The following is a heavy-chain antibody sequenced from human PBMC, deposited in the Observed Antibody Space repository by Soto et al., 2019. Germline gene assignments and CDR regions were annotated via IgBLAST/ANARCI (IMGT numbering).Heavy chain of an antibody. CDR2: IIPIFGTA. CDR3: ARDQSGSYYEGDY. Sequence: SVKVSCKASGGTFSSYAISWVRQAPGQGLEWMGGIIPIFGTANYAQKFQGRVTITADESTSTAYMELSSLRSEDTAVYYCARDQSGSYYEGDYWGQGTLVTAPQ. V-gene: IGHV1-69*13. D-gene: IGHD1-26*01. J-gene: IGHJ4*02. CDR1: GGTFSSYA.